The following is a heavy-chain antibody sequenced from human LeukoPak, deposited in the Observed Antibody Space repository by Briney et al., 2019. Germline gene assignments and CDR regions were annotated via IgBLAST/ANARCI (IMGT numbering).Heavy chain of an antibody. CDR1: GGSISSSSYY. D-gene: IGHD5-24*01. CDR2: IYYSGST. CDR3: ARLSGMATTYYFDY. V-gene: IGHV4-39*07. Sequence: SETLSLTCTVSGGSISSSSYYWGWIRQPPGKGLEWIGSIYYSGSTYYNPSLKSRVTISVDTSKNQFSLKLSSVTAADTAVYYCARLSGMATTYYFDYWGQGTLVTVSS. J-gene: IGHJ4*02.